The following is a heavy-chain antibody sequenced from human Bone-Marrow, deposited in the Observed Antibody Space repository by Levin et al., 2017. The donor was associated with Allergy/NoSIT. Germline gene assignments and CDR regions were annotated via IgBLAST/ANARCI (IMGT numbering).Heavy chain of an antibody. D-gene: IGHD5-18*01. Sequence: SETLSLTCAVYGGSFSGYYWSWIRQPPGKGLEWIGEINHSGSTNYNPSLKSRVTISVDTSKNQFSLKLSSVTAADTAVYYCARRRRGYSYGYFDYWGQGTLVTVSS. J-gene: IGHJ4*02. CDR1: GGSFSGYY. CDR3: ARRRRGYSYGYFDY. V-gene: IGHV4-34*01. CDR2: INHSGST.